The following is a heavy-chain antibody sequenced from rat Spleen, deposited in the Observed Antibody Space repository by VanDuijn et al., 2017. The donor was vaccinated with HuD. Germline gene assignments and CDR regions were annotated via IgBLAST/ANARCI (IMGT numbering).Heavy chain of an antibody. V-gene: IGHV5-22*01. CDR1: GFTFSDYY. CDR3: ARGNYYSGDY. Sequence: EVQLVESDGGLVQPGRSLKLSCAASGFTFSDYYMAWVRQAPTKGLEWVATISYEGSSTYYGDSVKGRFTISRDNAQNTLYLQINSLRSEDTATYFCARGNYYSGDYWGQGVMVTVSS. D-gene: IGHD1-1*01. CDR2: ISYEGSST. J-gene: IGHJ2*01.